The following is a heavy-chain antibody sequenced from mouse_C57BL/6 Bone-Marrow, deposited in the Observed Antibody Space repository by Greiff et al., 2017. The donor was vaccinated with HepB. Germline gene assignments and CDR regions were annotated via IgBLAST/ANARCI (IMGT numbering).Heavy chain of an antibody. Sequence: EVMLVESGGDLVKPGGSLKLSCAASGFTFSSYGMSWVRQTPDKRLEWVATISSGGSYTYYPDSVKGRFTISRDNAKNTLYLQMSSLKSGDTAMYYCSKQWDKRGYYAMDYWGQGTSVTVSS. D-gene: IGHD4-1*01. CDR1: GFTFSSYG. V-gene: IGHV5-6*01. CDR2: ISSGGSYT. J-gene: IGHJ4*01. CDR3: SKQWDKRGYYAMDY.